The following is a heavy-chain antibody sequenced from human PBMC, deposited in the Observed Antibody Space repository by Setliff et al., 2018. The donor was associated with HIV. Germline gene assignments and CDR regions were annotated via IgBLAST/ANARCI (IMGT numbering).Heavy chain of an antibody. D-gene: IGHD2-2*01. V-gene: IGHV4-59*11. CDR2: IYYSGST. Sequence: PSETLSLTCTVSGGSISSHYWSWIRQPPGKGLEWIGSIYYSGSTNYNPSLKSRITISVDTSKNQFSVKVRSVTAAATAVYYCARGRSSSSPRSWFDPWGQGTLVTVSS. CDR1: GGSISSHY. J-gene: IGHJ5*02. CDR3: ARGRSSSSPRSWFDP.